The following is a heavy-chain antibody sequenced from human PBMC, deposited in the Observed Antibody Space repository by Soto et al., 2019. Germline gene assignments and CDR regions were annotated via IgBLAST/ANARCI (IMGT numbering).Heavy chain of an antibody. CDR3: ARGTTKAAGPYIDF. Sequence: VASVKVSCKASGYTFTDYYIHWVRQAPGQGLEWMGWIHPNSRDTNNAQKFQGRGTMTRDASTRSAYMELSRLKSDDTAVYYCARGTTKAAGPYIDFWGHGTLVTVSS. CDR2: IHPNSRDT. J-gene: IGHJ4*01. D-gene: IGHD6-13*01. V-gene: IGHV1-2*02. CDR1: GYTFTDYY.